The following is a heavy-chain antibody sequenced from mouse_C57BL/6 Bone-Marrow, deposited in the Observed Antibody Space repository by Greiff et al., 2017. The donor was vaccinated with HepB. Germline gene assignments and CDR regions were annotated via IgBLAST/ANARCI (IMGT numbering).Heavy chain of an antibody. CDR3: ARVYYDYDGRYFDY. J-gene: IGHJ2*01. V-gene: IGHV5-16*01. CDR1: GFTFSDYY. D-gene: IGHD2-4*01. Sequence: EVMLVESEGGLVQPGSSMKLSCTASGFTFSDYYMAWVRQVPEKGLEWVANINYDGSSTYYLDSLKSRFIISRDNAKNILYLQMSSLKSEDTATYYCARVYYDYDGRYFDYWGQGTTLTVSS. CDR2: INYDGSST.